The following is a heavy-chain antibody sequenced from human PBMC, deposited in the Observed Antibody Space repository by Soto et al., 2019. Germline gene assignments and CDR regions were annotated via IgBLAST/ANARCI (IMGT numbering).Heavy chain of an antibody. CDR2: IGTAGDP. V-gene: IGHV3-13*05. J-gene: IGHJ6*02. D-gene: IGHD3-9*01. CDR3: ARGRYYDILTGYYGSYYGMHV. CDR1: GFTFSSYD. Sequence: GGSLRLSCAASGFTFSSYDMHWVRQATGKGLEWVSAIGTAGDPYYPGSVKGRFTISRENAKNSLYLQMNSLRAGDTAVYYCARGRYYDILTGYYGSYYGMHVCGQGTTVTVSS.